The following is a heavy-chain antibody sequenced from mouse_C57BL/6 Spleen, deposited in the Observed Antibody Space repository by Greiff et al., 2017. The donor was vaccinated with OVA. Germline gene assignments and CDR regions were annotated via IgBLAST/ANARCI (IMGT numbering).Heavy chain of an antibody. Sequence: EVKLQESGPELVKPGASVKMSCKASGYTFTDYNMHWVKQSHGKSLEWIGYINPNNGGTSYNQKFKGKATLTVNKSSSTAYMELRSLTSEDSAVYYCARYGDYGRSYAYWGQGTLVTVSA. CDR2: INPNNGGT. CDR1: GYTFTDYN. V-gene: IGHV1-22*01. D-gene: IGHD1-1*01. CDR3: ARYGDYGRSYAY. J-gene: IGHJ3*01.